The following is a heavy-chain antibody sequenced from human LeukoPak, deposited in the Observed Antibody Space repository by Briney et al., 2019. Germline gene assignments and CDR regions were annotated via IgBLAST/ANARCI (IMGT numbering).Heavy chain of an antibody. CDR2: IYTSGST. V-gene: IGHV4-61*02. CDR3: ARGNCSSTSCYTGEWFDP. D-gene: IGHD2-2*02. J-gene: IGHJ5*02. Sequence: PSQTLSLTCTVSGVSISSGSYYWSWIRQPAGKGLEWIGRIYTSGSTNYNPSLKSRVTISVDTSKNQFSLKLSSVTAADTAVYYCARGNCSSTSCYTGEWFDPWGQGTLVTVSS. CDR1: GVSISSGSYY.